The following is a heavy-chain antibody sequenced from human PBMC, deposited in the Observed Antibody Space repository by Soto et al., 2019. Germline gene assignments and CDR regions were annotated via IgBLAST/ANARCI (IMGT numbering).Heavy chain of an antibody. V-gene: IGHV3-30*18. CDR1: GFTLGAYV. Sequence: GGSLRLSSTASGFTLGAYVMHWVRQAQGKGQEWVAAISADGRDLFYAASVEGRFTISRDNSKNTLFLQMNSLTSEDTSVYSCAKSVPDPACRGGGCHRTFDYWGQGTLVTVSS. J-gene: IGHJ4*02. CDR2: ISADGRDL. D-gene: IGHD2-15*01. CDR3: AKSVPDPACRGGGCHRTFDY.